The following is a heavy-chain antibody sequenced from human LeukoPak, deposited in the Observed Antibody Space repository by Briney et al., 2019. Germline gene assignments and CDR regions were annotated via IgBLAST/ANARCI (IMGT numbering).Heavy chain of an antibody. CDR3: AREGDGYYYDSSGYVDV. CDR1: GFTFSSYW. Sequence: PGGSLRLSCAASGFTFSSYWMSWVRQAPGKGLEWVANIKQDGSEKYYVDSVKGRFTISRDNAKNSLYLQMNSLRAEDTAVYYCAREGDGYYYDSSGYVDVWGQGTTVTVSS. CDR2: IKQDGSEK. J-gene: IGHJ6*02. V-gene: IGHV3-7*01. D-gene: IGHD3-22*01.